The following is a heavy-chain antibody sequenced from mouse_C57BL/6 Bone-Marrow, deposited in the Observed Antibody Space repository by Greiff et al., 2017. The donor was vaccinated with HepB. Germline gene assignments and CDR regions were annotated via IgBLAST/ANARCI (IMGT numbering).Heavy chain of an antibody. Sequence: QVQLQQSGAELARPGASVKMSCKASGYTFTSYTMHWVKQRPGQGLEWIGYINPSSGYTKYNQKFKDKATLTADKSSSTAYMQLSSLRSEDSAVYYCAETWYFDVWGTGTTVTVSS. CDR2: INPSSGYT. CDR3: AETWYFDV. J-gene: IGHJ1*03. CDR1: GYTFTSYT. V-gene: IGHV1-4*01.